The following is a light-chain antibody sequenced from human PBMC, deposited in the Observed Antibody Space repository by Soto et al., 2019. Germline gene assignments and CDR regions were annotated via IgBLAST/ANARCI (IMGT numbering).Light chain of an antibody. J-gene: IGKJ3*01. V-gene: IGKV1-39*01. Sequence: DIQMTQSPSSLSASVGDRVTITCRASQSISSYLNWYQQKPGKATKLLIYAASSLQSGVPSRFSGSGSGTDFTLTISSLQPEDFATYYCQQSYSTQGTFGPGTKVDIK. CDR1: QSISSY. CDR3: QQSYSTQGT. CDR2: AAS.